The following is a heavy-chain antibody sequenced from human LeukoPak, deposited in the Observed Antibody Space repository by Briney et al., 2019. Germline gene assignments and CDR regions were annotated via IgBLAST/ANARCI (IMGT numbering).Heavy chain of an antibody. D-gene: IGHD2-21*01. CDR1: YSSISSYC. J-gene: IGHJ4*02. CDR2: VYSSGRT. CDR3: ARHQGGNSNFFDY. Sequence: SETLSLTCTVSYSSISSYCWSWIRQPPGKGLEWTGYVYSSGRTNYNPSLKSRVTMSTDMSKNQFSLKLSSVTAADTAVYYCARHQGGNSNFFDYWGQGTLVTVSS. V-gene: IGHV4-59*08.